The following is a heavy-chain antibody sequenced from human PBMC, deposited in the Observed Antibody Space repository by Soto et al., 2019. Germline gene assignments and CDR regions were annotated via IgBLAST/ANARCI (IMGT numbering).Heavy chain of an antibody. D-gene: IGHD4-17*01. J-gene: IGHJ4*02. CDR3: AKDWGYGDYVFDF. CDR2: ISDDGSNQ. Sequence: GGSLRLSCAASGFTFSLYGIHWVRQAPGEGLEWVALISDDGSNQYFADSVKGRFTISRDNSNNTLYLQMNSLRPEDTAVYFCAKDWGYGDYVFDFWGQGTLVTVSS. CDR1: GFTFSLYG. V-gene: IGHV3-30*18.